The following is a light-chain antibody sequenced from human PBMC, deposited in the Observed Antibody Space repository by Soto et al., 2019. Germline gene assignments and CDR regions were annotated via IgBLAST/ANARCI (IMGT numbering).Light chain of an antibody. CDR2: AVS. Sequence: DIQMTQSPSSLSAPVGGRVTITCRASQGIRRDLGWYQQKPGKAPTRLMYAVSSLHSGVPSRFSGSGSGTEITLTIGRLQPEDSATYCCLQHNSYPLTFGGGTKVEIK. J-gene: IGKJ4*01. V-gene: IGKV1-17*01. CDR1: QGIRRD. CDR3: LQHNSYPLT.